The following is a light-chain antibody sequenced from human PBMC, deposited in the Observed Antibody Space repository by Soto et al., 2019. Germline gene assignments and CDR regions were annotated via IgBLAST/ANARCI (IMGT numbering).Light chain of an antibody. CDR2: GAS. Sequence: EVVLTQSPGTLSLSPGESATLPCRASQSVSSRFLAWYEQKPGQAPRLLFYGASSRATGIPDRFSGSGSGRDFTLTISSLEPEAYAVYYCQQRSHWRAPTFGGGTNVEIK. V-gene: IGKV3D-20*02. J-gene: IGKJ4*01. CDR1: QSVSSRF. CDR3: QQRSHWRAPT.